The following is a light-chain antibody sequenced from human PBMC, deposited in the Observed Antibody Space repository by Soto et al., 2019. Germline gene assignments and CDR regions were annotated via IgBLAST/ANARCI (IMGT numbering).Light chain of an antibody. CDR1: QSINIY. V-gene: IGKV1-39*01. CDR2: AAS. Sequence: IQLTQSPSSLSASVGDRVTVTCRASQSINIYLNWYQQKPGKAPTLLIYAASSLQSGVPSRFSGGGSRTDVNLTISSLQTEDFATYYCQQSYRSPYTFGQGTKLEI. CDR3: QQSYRSPYT. J-gene: IGKJ2*01.